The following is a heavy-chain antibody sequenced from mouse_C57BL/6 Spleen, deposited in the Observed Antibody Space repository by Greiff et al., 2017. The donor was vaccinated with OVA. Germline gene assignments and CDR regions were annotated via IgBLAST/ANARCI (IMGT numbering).Heavy chain of an antibody. CDR3: ARSGDYYTMDY. Sequence: VQLQQSGAELARPGASVKLSCKASGYTFTSYGISWVKQRTGQGLEWIGEIYPRSGNTYYNEKFKGKATLTADKSSSTAYMELRSLTSKDSAVYFCARSGDYYTMDYWGQGTSVTVSS. J-gene: IGHJ4*01. CDR2: IYPRSGNT. V-gene: IGHV1-81*01. CDR1: GYTFTSYG.